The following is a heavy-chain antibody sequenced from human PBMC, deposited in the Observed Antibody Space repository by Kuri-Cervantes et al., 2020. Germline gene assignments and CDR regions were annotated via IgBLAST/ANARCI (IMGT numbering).Heavy chain of an antibody. Sequence: GESLKISCAASGFTFSSYAMSWVRQAPGKGLEWVSYISSSGSTIYYADSVKGRFTISRDNAKNSLYLQMNSLRAEDTAVYYCARWLQLFDYWGQGTLVTVSS. CDR3: ARWLQLFDY. CDR2: ISSSGSTI. J-gene: IGHJ4*02. D-gene: IGHD5-24*01. CDR1: GFTFSSYA. V-gene: IGHV3-48*04.